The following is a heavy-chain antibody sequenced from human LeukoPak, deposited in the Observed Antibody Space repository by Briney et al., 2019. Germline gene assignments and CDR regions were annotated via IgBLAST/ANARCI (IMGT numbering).Heavy chain of an antibody. D-gene: IGHD6-25*01. J-gene: IGHJ4*02. CDR2: IYDSGST. CDR1: GGPISSYY. V-gene: IGHV4-59*01. Sequence: PSETLSLTCTVSGGPISSYYWSWLRQSPGKGLEWIGDIYDSGSTNYNPSLKSRVTISVDTSKNQFSLKLSSVTAADTAVYYCAREWSSGCAEFDYWGQGTLVTVSS. CDR3: AREWSSGCAEFDY.